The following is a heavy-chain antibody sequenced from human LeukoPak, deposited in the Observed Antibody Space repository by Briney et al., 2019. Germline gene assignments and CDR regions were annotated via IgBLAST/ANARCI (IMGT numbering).Heavy chain of an antibody. D-gene: IGHD7-27*01. V-gene: IGHV5-51*01. J-gene: IGHJ4*02. Sequence: GESLKISCQASGYSFTSYWTGWVRQMPGKGLEWMGIIYPGDSDTRYSPSFQGQVTISADKSISTAYLQWSSLKASDTAMYYCARPPTNWGSSDYWGQGTLVTVSS. CDR3: ARPPTNWGSSDY. CDR1: GYSFTSYW. CDR2: IYPGDSDT.